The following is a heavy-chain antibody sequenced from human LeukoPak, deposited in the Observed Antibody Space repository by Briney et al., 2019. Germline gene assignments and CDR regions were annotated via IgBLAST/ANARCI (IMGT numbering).Heavy chain of an antibody. CDR2: FDPEDGET. V-gene: IGHV1-24*01. D-gene: IGHD6-13*01. CDR3: ATSPPHQYSSSWQFDY. J-gene: IGHJ4*02. CDR1: GYTLTELS. Sequence: ASVKVSCKVSGYTLTELSMHWVRQAPGKGLEWMGGFDPEDGETIYAQKFQGRVTMTEDTSTDTAYMELSGLRSEDTAVYYCATSPPHQYSSSWQFDYWGQGTLVTVSS.